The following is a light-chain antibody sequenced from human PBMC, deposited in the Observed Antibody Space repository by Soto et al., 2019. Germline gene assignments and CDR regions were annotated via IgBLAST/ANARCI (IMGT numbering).Light chain of an antibody. CDR2: AAS. CDR3: QQLNSYPLT. Sequence: DIQMTQSPSTLSASVGDTVTVTCRASQSVSGWLAWYQQKPGEAPKLLIYAASTLQSGVPSRFSGSGSGTDFTLTISSLQPEDFATYHCQQLNSYPLTFGGGTKVDIK. J-gene: IGKJ4*01. V-gene: IGKV1-5*01. CDR1: QSVSGW.